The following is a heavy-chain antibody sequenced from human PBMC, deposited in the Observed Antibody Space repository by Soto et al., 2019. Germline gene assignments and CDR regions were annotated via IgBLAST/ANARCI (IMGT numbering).Heavy chain of an antibody. CDR2: IIPIFGTA. CDR1: GGTFSSYA. J-gene: IGHJ5*02. D-gene: IGHD2-2*02. CDR3: ALSKVVPAALRGSWFDP. Sequence: ASVKVSCKASGGTFSSYAISWVRQAPGQGLEWMGGIIPIFGTANYAQKFQGRVTITADKSTSTAYMELSSLRSEDTAVYYCALSKVVPAALRGSWFDPWGQGTLVTVSS. V-gene: IGHV1-69*06.